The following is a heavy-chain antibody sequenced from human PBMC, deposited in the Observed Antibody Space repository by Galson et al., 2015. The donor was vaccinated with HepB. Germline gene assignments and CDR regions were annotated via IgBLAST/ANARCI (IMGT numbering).Heavy chain of an antibody. V-gene: IGHV1-69*02. J-gene: IGHJ4*02. CDR1: GGTLNTYT. CDR3: VTRVLIGATVYEN. CDR2: IVPIIGKT. D-gene: IGHD2/OR15-2a*01. Sequence: SVKVSCKASGGTLNTYTVTWVQQAPGQGLEWMGWIVPIIGKTEFAQKFHDRVTFTTDRSTNTAYMELNGLRSEDTAVYYCVTRVLIGATVYENWGRGTLVTVSS.